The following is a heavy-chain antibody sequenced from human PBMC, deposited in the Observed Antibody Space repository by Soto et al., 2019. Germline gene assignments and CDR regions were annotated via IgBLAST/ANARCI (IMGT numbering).Heavy chain of an antibody. D-gene: IGHD6-6*01. CDR3: AREYSSSAGRDY. V-gene: IGHV1-69*13. Sequence: GASVKVSCKASGGTFSSYAISWVRQAPGQGLEWMGGIIPIFGTANYAQKFQGRVTITADESTSTAYMELSSLRSEDTAVYYCAREYSSSAGRDYWGQGTLVTAPQ. CDR1: GGTFSSYA. J-gene: IGHJ4*02. CDR2: IIPIFGTA.